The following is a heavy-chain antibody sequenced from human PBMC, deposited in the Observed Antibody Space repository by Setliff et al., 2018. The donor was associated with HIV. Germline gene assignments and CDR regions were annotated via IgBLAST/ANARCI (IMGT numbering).Heavy chain of an antibody. CDR1: GGSITNFY. CDR3: ALWGYSNAGGFGY. J-gene: IGHJ4*02. V-gene: IGHV4-59*08. Sequence: ETLSLTCAVSGGSITNFYWSWIRQPPGKGLEWIGYLYNSGSTKYNPSLKSRVTISIDMSKTQLSLNLNSVTAADTALYYCALWGYSNAGGFGYWGQGTLVTVSS. D-gene: IGHD5-12*01. CDR2: LYNSGST.